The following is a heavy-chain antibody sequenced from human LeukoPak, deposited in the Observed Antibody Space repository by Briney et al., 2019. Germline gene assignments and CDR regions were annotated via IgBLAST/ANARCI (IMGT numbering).Heavy chain of an antibody. CDR2: ISYDGSNK. V-gene: IGHV3-30-3*01. CDR1: GFTFSSYA. CDR3: ARDRVGSSWTSYYYYGMDV. D-gene: IGHD6-13*01. J-gene: IGHJ6*02. Sequence: PGGSLRLSCAASGFTFSSYAMHWVRQAPGKGLEWVAVISYDGSNKYYADSVKGRFTISRDNSKNTLYLQMNSLRAEDTAVYYCARDRVGSSWTSYYYYGMDVWGRGTTVTVSS.